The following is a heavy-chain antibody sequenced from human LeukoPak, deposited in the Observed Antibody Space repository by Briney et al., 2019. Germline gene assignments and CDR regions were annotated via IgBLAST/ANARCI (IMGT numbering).Heavy chain of an antibody. Sequence: SETLSLTCTVSGGSVISDSYYWAWIRQPPGKGLEWIGSAHYTGSAYYNPSLNGRVTISVETSRSQFSLKLNSVIAADTAVYYCASTLRSVEQPHDAFDIWGQGTMVTVSS. D-gene: IGHD6-13*01. CDR3: ASTLRSVEQPHDAFDI. CDR2: AHYTGSA. V-gene: IGHV4-39*07. CDR1: GGSVISDSYY. J-gene: IGHJ3*02.